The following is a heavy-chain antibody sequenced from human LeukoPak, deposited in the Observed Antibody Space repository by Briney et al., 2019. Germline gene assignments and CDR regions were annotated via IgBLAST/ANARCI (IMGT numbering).Heavy chain of an antibody. Sequence: PGGSLRLSCAASGFTFSGYWMSWVRQAPGKGLEWIGYIYYSGSTNYNPSLKSRVTISVDTSKNQFSLKLSSVTAADTAVYYCARAVAGIPDYWGQGTLVTVSS. CDR1: GFTFSGYW. J-gene: IGHJ4*02. CDR2: IYYSGST. V-gene: IGHV4-59*01. D-gene: IGHD6-19*01. CDR3: ARAVAGIPDY.